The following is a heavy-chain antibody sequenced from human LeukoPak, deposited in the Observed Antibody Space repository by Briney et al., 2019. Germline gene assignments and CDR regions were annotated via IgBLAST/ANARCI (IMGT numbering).Heavy chain of an antibody. V-gene: IGHV3-23*01. J-gene: IGHJ4*02. D-gene: IGHD3-3*01. CDR2: ISGSGGST. CDR3: AKARKKNVLRFLEWLCDY. Sequence: GGSLRLSCAASGFTFSSYAMSWVRQAPGKGLEWVSAISGSGGSTYYADSVKGRFTISRDNSKNTLYLQMNSLRAEDTAVYYRAKARKKNVLRFLEWLCDYWGQGTLVTVSS. CDR1: GFTFSSYA.